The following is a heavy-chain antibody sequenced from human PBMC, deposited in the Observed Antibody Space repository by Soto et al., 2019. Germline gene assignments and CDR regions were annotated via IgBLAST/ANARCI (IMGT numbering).Heavy chain of an antibody. CDR1: GGTFSSYA. CDR2: IIPIFGTA. J-gene: IGHJ6*01. Sequence: SVKVSCKASGGTFSSYAISWVRQAPGQGLEWMGGIIPIFGTANYAQKFQGRVTITADESTSTAYMELSSLRSADTAAYYCASGEGALECTSTRCNIPANGMGIRGRGST. D-gene: IGHD2-2*01. V-gene: IGHV1-69*13. CDR3: ASGEGALECTSTRCNIPANGMGI.